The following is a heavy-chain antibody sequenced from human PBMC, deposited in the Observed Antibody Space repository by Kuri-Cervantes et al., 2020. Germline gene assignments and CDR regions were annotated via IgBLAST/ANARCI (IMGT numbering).Heavy chain of an antibody. CDR2: ISYSGST. V-gene: IGHV4-59*01. D-gene: IGHD2-15*01. CDR3: ARGSYYYMDV. J-gene: IGHJ6*03. CDR1: GGSISNYY. Sequence: SETLSLTCTVSGGSISNYYWSWIRQPPGKGLEWIGYISYSGSTNYNPSLKSRVTISVDTSRNQFSLKLNSVTAADTAVFYCARGSYYYMDVWGKGTTVTVSS.